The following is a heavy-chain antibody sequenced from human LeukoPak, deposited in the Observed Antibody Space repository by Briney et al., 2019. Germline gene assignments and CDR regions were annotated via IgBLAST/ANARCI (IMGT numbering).Heavy chain of an antibody. J-gene: IGHJ6*02. V-gene: IGHV1-2*02. CDR2: INPNSGGT. CDR1: GYTFTGYY. D-gene: IGHD2-2*01. CDR3: ARDSRYCSSTSCYEVDYGMDV. Sequence: ASVTVSCKASGYTFTGYYMHWVRQAPGQGLEWMGWINPNSGGTNYAQKFQGRVIMTRDTSISTAYMELSRLRSDDTAVYYCARDSRYCSSTSCYEVDYGMDVWGQGTTVTVSS.